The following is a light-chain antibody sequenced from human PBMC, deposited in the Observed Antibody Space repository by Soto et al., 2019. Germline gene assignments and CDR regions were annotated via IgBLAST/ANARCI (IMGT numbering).Light chain of an antibody. CDR1: QSVSSY. V-gene: IGKV3-11*01. J-gene: IGKJ5*01. Sequence: EIVLTQSPATLSLSPGERATLSCRASQSVSSYLAWYQQKPGQAPRLLIYDASNRATGIPARFSGSGSGTDFTLTISSLEPEDFAVYYCQQLRTWPIPFGQGTRLEIK. CDR2: DAS. CDR3: QQLRTWPIP.